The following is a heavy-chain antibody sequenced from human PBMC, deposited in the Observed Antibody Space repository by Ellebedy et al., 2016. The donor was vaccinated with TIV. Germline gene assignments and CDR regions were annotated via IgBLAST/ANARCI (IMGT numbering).Heavy chain of an antibody. J-gene: IGHJ3*02. Sequence: GESLKISXKGSGYSFTSYWISWVRQMPGKGLEWMGRIDPSDSYTNYSPSFQGHVTISADKSISTACLQWSSLKASDTAMYYCARHNLYDPTSHIWGQGTMVTVSS. D-gene: IGHD3-22*01. CDR3: ARHNLYDPTSHI. V-gene: IGHV5-10-1*01. CDR1: GYSFTSYW. CDR2: IDPSDSYT.